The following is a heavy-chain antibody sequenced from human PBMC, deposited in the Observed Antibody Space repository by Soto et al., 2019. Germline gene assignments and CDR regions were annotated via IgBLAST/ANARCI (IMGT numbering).Heavy chain of an antibody. D-gene: IGHD1-7*01. V-gene: IGHV1-69*01. CDR3: ARDGTGTTTGYYYYGMDV. CDR1: GGTCSSYA. Sequence: QVQLVQSGAEVKKPGSSVKVSCKASGGTCSSYAISWVRQAPGQGLEWMGGIIPIFGTANYAQKFQGRVTITADESTSTAYMELSSLRSEDTAVYYCARDGTGTTTGYYYYGMDVWGQGTTVTVSS. J-gene: IGHJ6*02. CDR2: IIPIFGTA.